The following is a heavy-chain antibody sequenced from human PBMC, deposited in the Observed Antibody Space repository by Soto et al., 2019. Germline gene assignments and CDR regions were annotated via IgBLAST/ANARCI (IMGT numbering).Heavy chain of an antibody. V-gene: IGHV4-4*02. CDR1: SASIDNN. D-gene: IGHD6-19*01. J-gene: IGHJ4*02. CDR3: ARSFGWYAFDQ. CDR2: IHQSGIS. Sequence: QMQLLESGPGLVKPSETLSLTCAVSSASIDNNWNWVRQPPGKGLEWIGEIHQSGISYKNPSLKSRVTMSVDKSKNLFSLNLSSVTAADTAVYFCARSFGWYAFDQWGQGTLVTVSS.